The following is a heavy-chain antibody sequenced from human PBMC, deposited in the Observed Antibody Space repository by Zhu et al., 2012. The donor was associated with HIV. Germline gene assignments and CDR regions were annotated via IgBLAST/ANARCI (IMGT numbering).Heavy chain of an antibody. Sequence: QVQLQQWGAGLLKPSETLSLTCAVYGGSFSGNYWSWIRQPPGQGLEWIGEINHSGSINYNPSLKSRVTISVDTSKNQFSLKLSSVTAADTAAYYCARRFTGGSGSYYTIWGIGGQGTLVTVSS. V-gene: IGHV4-34*02. CDR3: ARRFTGGSGSYYTIWGI. CDR1: GGSFSGNY. J-gene: IGHJ4*02. CDR2: INHSGSI. D-gene: IGHD3-10*01.